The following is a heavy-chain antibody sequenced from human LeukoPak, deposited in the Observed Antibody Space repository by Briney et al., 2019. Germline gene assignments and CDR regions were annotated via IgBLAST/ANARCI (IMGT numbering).Heavy chain of an antibody. CDR1: GYTFTSYG. D-gene: IGHD6-19*01. Sequence: GASVKVSCKASGYTFTSYGISWVRQAPGQGLEWRGWISAYNGNTNYAQKLQGRVTMTTDTSTSTAYMELRSLRSDDTAVYYCARSASIAVAGPPFDYWGQGTLVTVSS. CDR3: ARSASIAVAGPPFDY. V-gene: IGHV1-18*01. J-gene: IGHJ4*02. CDR2: ISAYNGNT.